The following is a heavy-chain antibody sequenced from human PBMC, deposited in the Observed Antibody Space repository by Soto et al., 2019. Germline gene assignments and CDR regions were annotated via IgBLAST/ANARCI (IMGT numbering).Heavy chain of an antibody. CDR3: TRGPRPISTGTGAY. V-gene: IGHV3-74*01. D-gene: IGHD3-10*01. CDR1: GFIFKMYW. Sequence: GGSLRLSCAASGFIFKMYWMHWVCQSPGKGLVWISRIYNDGTYSDYADSVRGRFTISRDNVNDTLYLQMNNLRAEDSGLYYCTRGPRPISTGTGAYWGQGTQVTVSS. J-gene: IGHJ4*02. CDR2: IYNDGTYS.